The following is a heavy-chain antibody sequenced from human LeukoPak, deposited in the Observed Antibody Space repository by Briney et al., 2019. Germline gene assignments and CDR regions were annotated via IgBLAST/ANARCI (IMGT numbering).Heavy chain of an antibody. CDR2: ISSSSSTI. CDR1: GFIFSAYS. J-gene: IGHJ4*02. CDR3: AKSPYGAGDIFDF. D-gene: IGHD2-15*01. V-gene: IGHV3-48*02. Sequence: GGSLRLSCVDSGFIFSAYSMNWVRQAPGKGLEWVSYISSSSSTIYYADSVKGRFTISRDNAKNSLYLQMNSLRDEDTAVYYCAKSPYGAGDIFDFWGQGTLVTVSS.